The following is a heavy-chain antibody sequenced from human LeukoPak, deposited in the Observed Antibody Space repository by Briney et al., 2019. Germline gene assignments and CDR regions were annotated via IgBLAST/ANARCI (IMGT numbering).Heavy chain of an antibody. J-gene: IGHJ6*02. V-gene: IGHV3-30-3*01. D-gene: IGHD5-24*01. CDR1: GFTFSSYA. Sequence: PGGSLRLSCAASGFTFSSYAMHWVRQAPGKGLEWVAVISYDGSNKYYADSVKGRFTISRDNSKNTLYLQMNSLRAEDTAVYYCARDLVGRWLQLAYYYYGMDVWGQGTTVTVSS. CDR2: ISYDGSNK. CDR3: ARDLVGRWLQLAYYYYGMDV.